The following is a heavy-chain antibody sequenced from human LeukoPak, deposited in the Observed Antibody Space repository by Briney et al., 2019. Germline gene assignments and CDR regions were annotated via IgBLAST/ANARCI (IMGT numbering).Heavy chain of an antibody. J-gene: IGHJ4*01. D-gene: IGHD1-7*01. CDR1: GSSISNNNYY. Sequence: SETLSLTCTVSGSSISNNNYYWGWIRQPPGKGLEWIGSIYYSGSTYYNASLKSRVTMSVDTSKNQLSLKLSPVTAADTAVYYCARHETRTTLDYWGHGTLVTVSS. V-gene: IGHV4-39*01. CDR3: ARHETRTTLDY. CDR2: IYYSGST.